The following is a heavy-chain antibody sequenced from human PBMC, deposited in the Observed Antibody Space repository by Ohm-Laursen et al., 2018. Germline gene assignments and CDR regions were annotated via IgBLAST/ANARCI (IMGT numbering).Heavy chain of an antibody. V-gene: IGHV3-53*01. J-gene: IGHJ4*02. CDR2: IYSGGST. D-gene: IGHD5-18*01. Sequence: SLRLSCAASGFTVSSNYMSWVRQAPGKGLEWISVIYSGGSTYSADSVKGRFTISRDNSKNMLYLQMNSLRAEDTAVYYCAKHRGYSYGPTYHFDYWGQGTLVTVSS. CDR3: AKHRGYSYGPTYHFDY. CDR1: GFTVSSNY.